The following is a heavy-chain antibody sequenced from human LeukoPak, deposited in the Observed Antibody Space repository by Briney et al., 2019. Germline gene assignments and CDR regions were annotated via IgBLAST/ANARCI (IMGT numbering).Heavy chain of an antibody. Sequence: PSETLSLTCAVYGGSFSGYYWSWIRQPPGKGLEWIGEINHSGSTNYNPSLKSRVTISVDPSKNQFSLKLSSVTAADTAVYYCARGRYNWNTRPFDYWGQGTLVTVSS. CDR2: INHSGST. V-gene: IGHV4-34*01. CDR3: ARGRYNWNTRPFDY. CDR1: GGSFSGYY. J-gene: IGHJ4*02. D-gene: IGHD1-1*01.